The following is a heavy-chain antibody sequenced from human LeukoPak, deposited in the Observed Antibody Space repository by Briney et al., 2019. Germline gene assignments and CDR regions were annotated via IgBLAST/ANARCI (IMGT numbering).Heavy chain of an antibody. Sequence: PGGSLRLSCAASGFTFSSYSMHWVRQAPGKGLEWVSCISTSSSYIYYADSVKGRFTISRDSARNSLYLQMHSLRAEDTALYYCARVQWLATGYYFDYWGQGTLVTVSS. V-gene: IGHV3-21*01. D-gene: IGHD6-19*01. CDR3: ARVQWLATGYYFDY. CDR2: ISTSSSYI. CDR1: GFTFSSYS. J-gene: IGHJ4*02.